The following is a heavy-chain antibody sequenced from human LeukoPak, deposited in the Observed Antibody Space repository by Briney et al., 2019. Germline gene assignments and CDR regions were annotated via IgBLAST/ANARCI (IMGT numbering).Heavy chain of an antibody. Sequence: ASVTVSCTASGYTFTSYGISWVRQAPGQGLEWMGWISAYNGNTNYAQKLQGRVTMTTDTSTSTAYMELRSLRSDDTAVYYYARDRGSLIAARPDAWNYWGQGTLVTVSS. D-gene: IGHD6-6*01. CDR3: ARDRGSLIAARPDAWNY. CDR2: ISAYNGNT. CDR1: GYTFTSYG. V-gene: IGHV1-18*01. J-gene: IGHJ4*02.